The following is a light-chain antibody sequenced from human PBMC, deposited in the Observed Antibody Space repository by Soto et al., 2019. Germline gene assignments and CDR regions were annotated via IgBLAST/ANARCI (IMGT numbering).Light chain of an antibody. Sequence: ELVLTQSPGTLSLSPGARATLSCRASQSVSSSYLAWYQQKPGQAPRLLIYGASSRATGIPDRFSGSGSATYLTRNISRLEPEDFAGYYCQQYCSSSFTFGQGTRLESK. CDR1: QSVSSSY. CDR3: QQYCSSSFT. J-gene: IGKJ5*01. CDR2: GAS. V-gene: IGKV3-20*01.